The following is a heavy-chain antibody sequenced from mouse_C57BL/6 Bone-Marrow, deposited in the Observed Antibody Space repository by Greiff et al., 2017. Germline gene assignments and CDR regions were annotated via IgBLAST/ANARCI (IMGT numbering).Heavy chain of an antibody. CDR1: GYTFTSYW. V-gene: IGHV1-69*01. Sequence: QVQLQQPGAELVMPGASVKLSCKASGYTFTSYWMHWVKQRPGQGLEWIGEIDPSASYTNYNQKFKGKSTLTVDKSSSTAYMQLSSLTSEDSAVYYCARRDYGSRAWFAYWGQGTLVTVSA. CDR2: IDPSASYT. J-gene: IGHJ3*01. CDR3: ARRDYGSRAWFAY. D-gene: IGHD1-1*01.